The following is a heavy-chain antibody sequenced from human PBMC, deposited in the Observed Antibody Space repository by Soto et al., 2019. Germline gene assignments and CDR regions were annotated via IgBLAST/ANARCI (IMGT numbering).Heavy chain of an antibody. Sequence: PSETLSLTCVVSDYSISSNNYWGWIRQPPGKGLECIGSIHHSGSTYYSPSLNSRVTVSLDTSKNQFSLKLSSVNAADTAVYYCARMSVEMATTCYFDSWGQGALVTVSS. J-gene: IGHJ4*02. CDR1: DYSISSNNY. CDR3: ARMSVEMATTCYFDS. D-gene: IGHD5-12*01. CDR2: IHHSGST. V-gene: IGHV4-38-2*01.